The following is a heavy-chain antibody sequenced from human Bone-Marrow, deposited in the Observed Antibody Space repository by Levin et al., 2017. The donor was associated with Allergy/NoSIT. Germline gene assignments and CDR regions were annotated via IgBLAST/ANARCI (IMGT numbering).Heavy chain of an antibody. J-gene: IGHJ6*03. CDR2: IYYSGST. CDR1: GGSISSYY. Sequence: PSETLSLTCTVSGGSISSYYWSWIRQPPGKGLEWIGNIYYSGSTNYNPSLKSRVTISVDTSKNQFSLKLNSVTAADTAVYYCARHPGYYYYMDVWGKGTTVTVSS. CDR3: ARHPGYYYYMDV. V-gene: IGHV4-59*08.